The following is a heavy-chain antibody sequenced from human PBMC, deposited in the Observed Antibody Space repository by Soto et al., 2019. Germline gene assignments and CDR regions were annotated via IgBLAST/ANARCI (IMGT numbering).Heavy chain of an antibody. D-gene: IGHD4-17*01. CDR3: ATWVDYGDFEGFDF. CDR1: GYSFTDYK. Sequence: QGQLLQSGAEVKKPGASVKVSCKTSGYSFTDYKLHWVRQAPGQGLEWMGGVDPNGGGSNSAQKCQGSVTMTWDTSITTAYLDLTRLTTNDTATYFCATWVDYGDFEGFDFWGQGTLVTVSS. CDR2: VDPNGGGS. V-gene: IGHV1-2*04. J-gene: IGHJ4*02.